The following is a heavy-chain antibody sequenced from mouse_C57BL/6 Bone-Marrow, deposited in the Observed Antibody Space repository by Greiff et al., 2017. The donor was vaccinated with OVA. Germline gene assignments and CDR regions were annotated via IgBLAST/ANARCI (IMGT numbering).Heavy chain of an antibody. CDR2: INPSTGGT. Sequence: VQLKESGPELVKPGASVKISCKASGYSFTGYYMHWVKQSSEKSLEWIGEINPSTGGTSYNQKLKGKATLTVDKSSSTAYMQLKSLTSEDSAVYSCGSDGKYYYAMDYWGQGTSVTVSS. CDR1: GYSFTGYY. CDR3: GSDGKYYYAMDY. J-gene: IGHJ4*01. V-gene: IGHV1-43*01. D-gene: IGHD2-1*01.